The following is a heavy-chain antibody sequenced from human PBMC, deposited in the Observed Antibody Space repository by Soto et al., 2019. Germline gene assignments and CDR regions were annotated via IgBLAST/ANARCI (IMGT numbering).Heavy chain of an antibody. CDR2: IYYSGST. CDR3: ASTIVVVPAAEGQIWFDP. Sequence: SETLSLTCTVSGGSISSSSYYWGWIRQPPGKGLEWIGSIYYSGSTYYNPSLKSRVTISVDTSKNQFSLKLSSVTAADTAVYYCASTIVVVPAAEGQIWFDPWGQGTLVTVSS. V-gene: IGHV4-39*01. J-gene: IGHJ5*02. D-gene: IGHD2-2*01. CDR1: GGSISSSSYY.